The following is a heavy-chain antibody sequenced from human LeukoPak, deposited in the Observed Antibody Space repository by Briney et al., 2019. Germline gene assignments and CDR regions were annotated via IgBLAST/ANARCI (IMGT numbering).Heavy chain of an antibody. J-gene: IGHJ4*02. CDR1: GFTSIGYA. CDR3: TRDGNSIFGVIIPYYFDY. CDR2: ISPDGTKK. D-gene: IGHD3-3*01. V-gene: IGHV3-30*01. Sequence: PGGSLRLSCAASGFTSIGYAMHWVRQAPGKGLEWVAFISPDGTKKYYADSVKGRFTISRDDSKNIFNLRMDSLRAEDTAVYYCTRDGNSIFGVIIPYYFDYWGLGSQVIVSS.